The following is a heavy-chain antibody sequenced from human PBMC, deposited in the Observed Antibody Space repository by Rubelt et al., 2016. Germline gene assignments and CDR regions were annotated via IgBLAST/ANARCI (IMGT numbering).Heavy chain of an antibody. J-gene: IGHJ6*02. CDR1: GFTFSSYG. CDR2: ISYDGSNK. Sequence: QVQLVESGGGVVQPGRSLRLSCAASGFTFSSYGMHWVRQAPGKGLEWVAVISYDGSNKYYADSGKGRFTISRDNSKNTLYLQMNSRRAEDTAGYYCAKDYGSGSPYYGMDVWGQGTTVTVSS. CDR3: AKDYGSGSPYYGMDV. D-gene: IGHD3-10*01. V-gene: IGHV3-30*19.